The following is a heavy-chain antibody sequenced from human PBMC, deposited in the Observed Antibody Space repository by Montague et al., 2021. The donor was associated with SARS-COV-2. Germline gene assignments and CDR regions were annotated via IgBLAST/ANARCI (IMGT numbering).Heavy chain of an antibody. CDR3: ARLLRSCSNGVCRTYYYYAMDV. CDR2: IYYSGST. V-gene: IGHV4-59*01. J-gene: IGHJ6*01. Sequence: SETLSLTCTVSGGSISGYYSSWIRQSPGKGLEWIGYIYYSGSTKXNPXLESRVTVSVDRSKNQVSLKLSSVTPADTAVYYCARLLRSCSNGVCRTYYYYAMDVWGQGTTVTVSS. CDR1: GGSISGYY. D-gene: IGHD2-8*01.